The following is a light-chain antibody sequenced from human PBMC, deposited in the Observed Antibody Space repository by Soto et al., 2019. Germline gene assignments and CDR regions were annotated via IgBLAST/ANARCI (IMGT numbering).Light chain of an antibody. Sequence: NVFTLSPATVALFTGDRVILSCRASQYINTRLAWYQHRPGQAPRLLIYQTSIRAAGIPARFSASGTGTDFTLTISVVQPEDFAVYYCHQRPCWPSTFGQGTKVDI. CDR2: QTS. CDR3: HQRPCWPST. J-gene: IGKJ1*01. CDR1: QYINTR. V-gene: IGKV3D-11*01.